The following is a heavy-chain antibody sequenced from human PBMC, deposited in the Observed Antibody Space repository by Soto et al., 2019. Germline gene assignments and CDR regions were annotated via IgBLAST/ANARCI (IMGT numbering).Heavy chain of an antibody. Sequence: QVQLVESGGGVVQPGRSLRLSCAASGFTFSSYGMHWLSQAPGKGLEWVAVISYDGSNKYYADSVKGRFTISRDNSKNTLYLQMNSLRAEDTAVYYCAKVAGLDYWGQGTLVTVSS. CDR3: AKVAGLDY. CDR1: GFTFSSYG. CDR2: ISYDGSNK. V-gene: IGHV3-30*18. D-gene: IGHD6-19*01. J-gene: IGHJ4*02.